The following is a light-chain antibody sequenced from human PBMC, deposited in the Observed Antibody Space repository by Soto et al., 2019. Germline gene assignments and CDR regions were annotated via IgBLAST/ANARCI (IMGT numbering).Light chain of an antibody. CDR2: DAV. CDR1: QGISTY. Sequence: IQLTQSPSSLSASVGDRITITCWASQGISTYLAWYQQKPGKAPKLLIYDAVTLQTGVPSRFSGSGSGTDFTLTISSLQPEDFVTYYCHHLNSYPPEVTFGPGTKVDVK. V-gene: IGKV1-9*01. CDR3: HHLNSYPPEVT. J-gene: IGKJ3*01.